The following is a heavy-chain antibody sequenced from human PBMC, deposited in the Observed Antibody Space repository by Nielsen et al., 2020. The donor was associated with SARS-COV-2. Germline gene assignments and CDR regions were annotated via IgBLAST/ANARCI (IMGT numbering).Heavy chain of an antibody. CDR2: ISAYNGNT. CDR3: ARDGDGYCSSTSCSKYYYGMDV. V-gene: IGHV1-18*01. D-gene: IGHD2-2*03. CDR1: GYTFTSYA. J-gene: IGHJ6*02. Sequence: VSVKVSCKASGYTFTSYAMNWVRQAPGQGLEWMGWISAYNGNTNYAQKLQGRVTMTTDTSTSTAYMELRSLRSDDTAVYYCARDGDGYCSSTSCSKYYYGMDVWGQGTTVTVSS.